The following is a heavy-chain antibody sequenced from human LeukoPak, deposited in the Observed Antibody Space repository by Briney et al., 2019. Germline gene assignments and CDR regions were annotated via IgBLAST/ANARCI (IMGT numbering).Heavy chain of an antibody. Sequence: SETLSLTCTVSGGSISSSSYYWGWIRQPPGKGLEWIGSIYYSGSTYYNPSLKSRVTISVDTSKNQFSLKLSSVTAADTAVYYCAGLPPNCSSTSCYSGFFDYWGQGTLVTVSS. J-gene: IGHJ4*02. D-gene: IGHD2-2*01. CDR2: IYYSGST. CDR3: AGLPPNCSSTSCYSGFFDY. CDR1: GGSISSSSYY. V-gene: IGHV4-39*01.